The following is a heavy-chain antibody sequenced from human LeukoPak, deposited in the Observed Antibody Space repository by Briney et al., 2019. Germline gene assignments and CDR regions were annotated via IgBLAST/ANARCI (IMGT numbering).Heavy chain of an antibody. Sequence: AGGSLRLSCAASGFTFSSYAMSWVRQAPGKGLDWVSAISGSGDSTYYADSVKGRFTISRDNSKNTLYLQMNSLRAEDTAVYYCAKDLVRDYTGGVDYWGQGTLVTVSS. CDR1: GFTFSSYA. CDR3: AKDLVRDYTGGVDY. D-gene: IGHD3-16*01. V-gene: IGHV3-23*01. J-gene: IGHJ4*02. CDR2: ISGSGDST.